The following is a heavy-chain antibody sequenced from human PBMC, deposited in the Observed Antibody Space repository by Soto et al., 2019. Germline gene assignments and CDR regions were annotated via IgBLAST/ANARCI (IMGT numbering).Heavy chain of an antibody. CDR2: IIPILGIA. CDR3: ARDDPHPRCWGFDY. V-gene: IGHV1-69*08. Sequence: QVQLGQSGAEVKKPGSSVKVSCNASGGTFSSYTISWVLQAPGQRLEWMGRIIPILGIANYAQKFQGRVTITTDQSTSTDYMELSSLSSEDTAVYYCARDDPHPRCWGFDYWGQGTLVTVSS. CDR1: GGTFSSYT. J-gene: IGHJ4*02. D-gene: IGHD2-15*01.